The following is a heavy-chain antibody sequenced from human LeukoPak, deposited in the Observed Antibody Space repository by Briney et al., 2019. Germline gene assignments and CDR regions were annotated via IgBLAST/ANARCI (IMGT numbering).Heavy chain of an antibody. CDR1: GFTVSSNY. CDR3: AGEDYGRSRYYYGMDV. V-gene: IGHV3-66*01. Sequence: GGSLRLSCAASGFTVSSNYMSWVRQAPGKGLEWVSVIYSGGSTYYADSVKGRFTISRDNSKNTLYLQMNSLRAEDTAVYYCAGEDYGRSRYYYGMDVWGQGTTVTVSS. D-gene: IGHD4-17*01. CDR2: IYSGGST. J-gene: IGHJ6*02.